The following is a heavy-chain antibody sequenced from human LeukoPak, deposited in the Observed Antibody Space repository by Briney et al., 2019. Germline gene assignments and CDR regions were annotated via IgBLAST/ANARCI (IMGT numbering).Heavy chain of an antibody. D-gene: IGHD3-9*01. Sequence: KASETLSLTCTVSGGSISSYYWGWIRQPPGKGLEWIGSIYHSGSTYYNPSLKSRVTISVDTSKNQFSLKLSSVTAADTAVYYCASHTPYYDILTGYSGPQYFQHWGQGTLVTVSS. V-gene: IGHV4-59*04. CDR1: GGSISSYY. CDR3: ASHTPYYDILTGYSGPQYFQH. CDR2: IYHSGST. J-gene: IGHJ1*01.